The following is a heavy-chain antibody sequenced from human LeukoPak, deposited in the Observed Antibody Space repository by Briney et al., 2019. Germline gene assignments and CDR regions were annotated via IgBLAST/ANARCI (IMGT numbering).Heavy chain of an antibody. D-gene: IGHD3-9*01. Sequence: ASVKVSCKASGYTFTSYGITWVRQAPGQGLEGMGGFSAYIGKTNYAQKLQGRVTMTTDTSTSTAYMELRSLRSDDTAVYYCARSAVLRYFDWSSPYYYYYMDVWGKGTTVTVSS. CDR3: ARSAVLRYFDWSSPYYYYYMDV. CDR1: GYTFTSYG. CDR2: FSAYIGKT. J-gene: IGHJ6*03. V-gene: IGHV1-18*01.